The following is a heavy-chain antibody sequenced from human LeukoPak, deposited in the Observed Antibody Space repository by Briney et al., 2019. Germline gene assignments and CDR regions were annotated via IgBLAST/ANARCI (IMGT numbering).Heavy chain of an antibody. CDR1: GFTFSSYA. CDR3: AKAFCSSTSCYAFDY. J-gene: IGHJ4*02. V-gene: IGHV3-23*01. D-gene: IGHD2-2*01. Sequence: PGGSLRLSCAASGFTFSSYAMRWVRQAAGKGLEWVSAISGSGGSTYYADSVKGRFTISRDNSKNTLYLQMNSLRAEDTAVYYCAKAFCSSTSCYAFDYWGQGTLVTVSS. CDR2: ISGSGGST.